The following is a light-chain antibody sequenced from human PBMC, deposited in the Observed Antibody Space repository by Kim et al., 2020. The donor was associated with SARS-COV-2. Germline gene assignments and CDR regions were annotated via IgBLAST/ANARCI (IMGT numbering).Light chain of an antibody. CDR3: QQYGSAPNT. V-gene: IGKV3-20*01. CDR2: DAS. Sequence: EIVLTQSPGTPSLSPGERATLSCRASQSVRRNFFAWYQQKPGQAPRLLIYDASSRATDIPDRFSGSGSGTDFTLTISRLEPEDFTVYYCQQYGSAPNTFGQGTKLEIK. J-gene: IGKJ2*01. CDR1: QSVRRNF.